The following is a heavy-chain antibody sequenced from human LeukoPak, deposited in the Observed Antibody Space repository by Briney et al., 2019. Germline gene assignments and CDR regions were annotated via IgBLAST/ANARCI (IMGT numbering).Heavy chain of an antibody. J-gene: IGHJ5*02. CDR3: ARHNGGSSSIRA. V-gene: IGHV4-59*08. D-gene: IGHD3-16*01. CDR2: MYNSGTT. CDR1: GGSISSYY. Sequence: SETLSLTCTISGGSISSYYWSWIRQPPGKGLEWIGYMYNSGTTNYNPPLKSRVTISVGTSKNQFSLKLSSVTAADTAVYYCARHNGGSSSIRAWGQGTLVTVSS.